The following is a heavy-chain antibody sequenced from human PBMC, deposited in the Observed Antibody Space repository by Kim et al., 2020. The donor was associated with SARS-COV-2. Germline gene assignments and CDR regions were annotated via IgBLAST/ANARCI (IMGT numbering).Heavy chain of an antibody. Sequence: GGSLRLSCVASGFSLRSYEMHWVRQVPGKGLEWVSSISSSGSPIHYADSVKGRFTLSRDSAKNSLYLQMNSVRAEDTAVYYCAREDSGEYGDYFYGMDVWGQGTTVTVSS. CDR1: GFSLRSYE. D-gene: IGHD4-17*01. CDR2: ISSSGSPI. J-gene: IGHJ6*02. V-gene: IGHV3-48*03. CDR3: AREDSGEYGDYFYGMDV.